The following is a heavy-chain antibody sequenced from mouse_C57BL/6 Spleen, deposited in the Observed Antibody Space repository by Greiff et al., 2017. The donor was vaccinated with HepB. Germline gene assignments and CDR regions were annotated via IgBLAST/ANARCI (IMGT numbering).Heavy chain of an antibody. D-gene: IGHD1-1*01. J-gene: IGHJ3*01. V-gene: IGHV5-4*01. CDR2: ISDGGSCT. CDR1: GFTFSSYA. Sequence: EVHLVESGGGLVKPGGSLKLSCAASGFTFSSYAMSWVRQTPEKRLEWVATISDGGSCTYYPDNVKGRFTISRDNAKNNLYLQMSHLKSEDTAMYYCASPLYYGSSPFAYWGQGTLVTVSA. CDR3: ASPLYYGSSPFAY.